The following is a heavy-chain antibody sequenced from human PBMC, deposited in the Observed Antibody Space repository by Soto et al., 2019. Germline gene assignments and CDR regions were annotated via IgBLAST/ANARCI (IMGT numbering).Heavy chain of an antibody. Sequence: QVQLQQWGAGLLKPSETLSLTCAVYGGSFSGYYWRWIRQPPGKGLEWIGEINHSGSTNYNPSLKSRVTISVDTSKNQFSLKLSSVTAADTAVYYCARGDYCSSTSCYPWGMDVWGQGTTVTVSS. V-gene: IGHV4-34*01. CDR2: INHSGST. CDR3: ARGDYCSSTSCYPWGMDV. J-gene: IGHJ6*02. CDR1: GGSFSGYY. D-gene: IGHD2-2*01.